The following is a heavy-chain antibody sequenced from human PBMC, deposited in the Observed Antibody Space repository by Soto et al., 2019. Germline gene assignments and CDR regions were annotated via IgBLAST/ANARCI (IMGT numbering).Heavy chain of an antibody. J-gene: IGHJ6*02. CDR3: AYLPCSGGSCYWFSFSGMDV. CDR2: IYLDDDK. D-gene: IGHD2-15*01. V-gene: IGHV2-5*02. Sequence: QITLKESGPTLVKPTQTLTLTCTFSGFSLSTSGVGVAWIRQPPGKALEWLALIYLDDDKRYRPSLESRLTITKDTSKTQVVLTMTNMHSVDTATYYCAYLPCSGGSCYWFSFSGMDVWGQGTTVTVSS. CDR1: GFSLSTSGVG.